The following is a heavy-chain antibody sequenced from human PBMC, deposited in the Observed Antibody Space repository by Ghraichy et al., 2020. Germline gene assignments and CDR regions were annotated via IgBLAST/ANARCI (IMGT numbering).Heavy chain of an antibody. D-gene: IGHD3-9*01. J-gene: IGHJ6*03. Sequence: SETLSLTCTVSGGSISSSSYYWGWIRQPPGKGLEWIGSIYYSGSTYYNPSLKSRVTISVDTSKNQFSLKLSSVTAADTAVYYCARSRSDYDILTGYDYYYYMDVWGKGTTVTVSS. CDR3: ARSRSDYDILTGYDYYYYMDV. CDR1: GGSISSSSYY. CDR2: IYYSGST. V-gene: IGHV4-39*01.